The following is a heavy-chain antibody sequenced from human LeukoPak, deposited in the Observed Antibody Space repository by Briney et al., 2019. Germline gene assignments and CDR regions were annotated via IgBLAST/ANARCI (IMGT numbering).Heavy chain of an antibody. CDR1: GFTFSSYG. CDR2: ISGSGGST. D-gene: IGHD3-22*01. CDR3: AKVGPYYYDSSGYLFDY. V-gene: IGHV3-23*01. J-gene: IGHJ4*02. Sequence: GGSLRLSCAASGFTFSSYGMSWVRQAPGKGLEWVSAISGSGGSTYYADSVKGRFTISRDNSKNTLYLQMNSLRAEDTAVYYCAKVGPYYYDSSGYLFDYWGQGTLVTVSS.